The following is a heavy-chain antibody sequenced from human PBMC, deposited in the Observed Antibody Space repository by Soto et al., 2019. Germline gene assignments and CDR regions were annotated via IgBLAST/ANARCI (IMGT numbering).Heavy chain of an antibody. CDR1: GYTFISHG. CDR3: ARVSSSIVVVPDYGMDV. Sequence: QVQLVQSGVEVKKPGASVKVSCKASGYTFISHGISWVRQAPGQGLEWMGWISGKNGNTNYAQKLQGRVTLTTDTSTSTAYMELRSLRSDATAVYYCARVSSSIVVVPDYGMDVWGQGTTVTVSS. CDR2: ISGKNGNT. V-gene: IGHV1-18*04. D-gene: IGHD2-15*01. J-gene: IGHJ6*02.